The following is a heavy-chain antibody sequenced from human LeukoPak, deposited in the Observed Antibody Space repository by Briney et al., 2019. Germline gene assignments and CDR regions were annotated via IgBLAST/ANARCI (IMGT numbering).Heavy chain of an antibody. D-gene: IGHD1-14*01. CDR3: AKAHRSRGVDY. V-gene: IGHV3-30-3*01. CDR1: GFIFSNYA. CDR2: ISHDGSNK. Sequence: GGSLRLSCAASGFIFSNYAIHWVRQAPGKGLEWVAVISHDGSNKYHADSVKGRFTISRDNSKNTLYLQMNSLRAEDTAVYYCAKAHRSRGVDYWGQGTLVTVSS. J-gene: IGHJ4*02.